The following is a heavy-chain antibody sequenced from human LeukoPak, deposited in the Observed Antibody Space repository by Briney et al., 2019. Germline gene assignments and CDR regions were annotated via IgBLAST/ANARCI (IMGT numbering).Heavy chain of an antibody. CDR1: GGTFSSYA. Sequence: SVKVFCKASGGTFSSYAISWVRQAPGQGLEWMGGIIPIFGTANYAQKFQGRVTITADESTSTAYMELSSLRSEDTAVYYCARRHSSGWYAFDYWGQGTLVTVSS. CDR2: IIPIFGTA. CDR3: ARRHSSGWYAFDY. D-gene: IGHD6-19*01. V-gene: IGHV1-69*13. J-gene: IGHJ4*02.